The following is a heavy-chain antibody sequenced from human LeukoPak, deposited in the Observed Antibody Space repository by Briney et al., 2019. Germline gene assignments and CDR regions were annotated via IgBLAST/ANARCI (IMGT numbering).Heavy chain of an antibody. CDR2: IIPILGIA. V-gene: IGHV1-69*04. J-gene: IGHJ4*02. D-gene: IGHD3-22*01. Sequence: RASVKVSRKASGDTFSSYAISWVRQAPGQGLEWMGRIIPILGIANYAQKFQGRVTITADKSTSTAYMELSSLRSEDTAVYYCARDASLYYYDSSGYYSRWGQGTLVTVSS. CDR1: GDTFSSYA. CDR3: ARDASLYYYDSSGYYSR.